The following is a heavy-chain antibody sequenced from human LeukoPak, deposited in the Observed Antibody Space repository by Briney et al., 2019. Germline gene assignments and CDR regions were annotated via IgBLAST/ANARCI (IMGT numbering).Heavy chain of an antibody. CDR3: ARRPYYGSETYKFDY. J-gene: IGHJ4*02. CDR2: IYPRDSDT. D-gene: IGHD3-10*01. CDR1: GYSFTSYW. Sequence: GESLKIPCKGSGYSFTSYWIGWVRQMPGKGLEWMGFIYPRDSDTRYSPSFQGQVTISADRSISTAYLQWSSLKAPDTAMYYCARRPYYGSETYKFDYWGQGTLVTVSS. V-gene: IGHV5-51*01.